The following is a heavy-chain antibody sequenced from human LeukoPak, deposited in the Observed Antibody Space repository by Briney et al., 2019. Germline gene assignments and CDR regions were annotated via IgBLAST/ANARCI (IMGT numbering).Heavy chain of an antibody. D-gene: IGHD1-1*01. CDR1: GGSISSSSYY. V-gene: IGHV4-39*02. J-gene: IGHJ6*03. Sequence: PSETLSLTCTVSGGSISSSSYYWGWIRQPPGKGLEWIGTIYYSGTTYYNPSLKSRVTISADTSKNHFSLKLSSVTAADTAVYYCARPGHSYYYMDAWGKGTTVTVSS. CDR2: IYYSGTT. CDR3: ARPGHSYYYMDA.